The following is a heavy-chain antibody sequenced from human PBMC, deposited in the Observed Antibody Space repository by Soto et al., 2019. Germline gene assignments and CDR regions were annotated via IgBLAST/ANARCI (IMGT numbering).Heavy chain of an antibody. J-gene: IGHJ5*02. CDR3: ARQMRSGYHNWFDP. Sequence: ASVKVSCKASGYTFTSYGISWVRQAPGQGLEWMGWISAYNGNTNYEQKLQGRVTMTTDTSTSTAYMELRSLRSDDTAVYYCARQMRSGYHNWFDPWGQGTLVTVSS. CDR1: GYTFTSYG. V-gene: IGHV1-18*01. D-gene: IGHD3-3*01. CDR2: ISAYNGNT.